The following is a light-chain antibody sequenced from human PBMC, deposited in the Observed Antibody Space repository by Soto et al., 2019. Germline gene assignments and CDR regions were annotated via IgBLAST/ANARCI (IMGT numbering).Light chain of an antibody. CDR3: QQYSSTPHT. J-gene: IGKJ2*01. V-gene: IGKV3-20*01. CDR2: GTG. CDR1: QSVSSSY. Sequence: EIVLTQSPGTLSLSPGQRATLSCRASQSVSSSYLAWYQHKRGQAPRLLMFGTGSRATGIPDRFSGTGSGTDFALIINRREPEDFAVYYCQQYSSTPHTFGQGTKLEIK.